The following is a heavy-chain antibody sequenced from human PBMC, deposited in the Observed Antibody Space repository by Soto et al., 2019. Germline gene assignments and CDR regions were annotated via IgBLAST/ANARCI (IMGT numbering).Heavy chain of an antibody. J-gene: IGHJ4*02. CDR1: GYTLTDLF. Sequence: QVQVVQSGAEVKTPGASVKVSCKISGYTLTDLFIHWVRQAPGKGLEWMGGFDPEDGEALYAQNFRGRVTMTEDRSTDTVYMELSSLRAEDTAIFYCALLAHSALAGDTFYFDYWGQGTLVTVSS. CDR3: ALLAHSALAGDTFYFDY. D-gene: IGHD2-21*02. CDR2: FDPEDGEA. V-gene: IGHV1-24*01.